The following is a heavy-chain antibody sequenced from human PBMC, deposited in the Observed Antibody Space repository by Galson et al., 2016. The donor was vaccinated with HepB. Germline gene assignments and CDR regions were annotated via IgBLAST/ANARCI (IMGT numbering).Heavy chain of an antibody. Sequence: SLRLSCAASGFTFSNYGMHWVRQAPGKGLEWVAVIWYDGSTKFYADSVKGRMTISRDNSKNMVSLQMTSLRAEDTAVYYCAGELQFWSLDFWGQGTLVTVYS. CDR1: GFTFSNYG. CDR3: AGELQFWSLDF. CDR2: IWYDGSTK. J-gene: IGHJ4*02. V-gene: IGHV3-33*01. D-gene: IGHD3-3*01.